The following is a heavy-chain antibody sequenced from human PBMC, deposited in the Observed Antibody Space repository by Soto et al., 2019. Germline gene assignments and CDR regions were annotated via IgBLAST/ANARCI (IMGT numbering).Heavy chain of an antibody. Sequence: HPGGSLRLSCAASGFTFSSYAMHWVRQAPGKGLEWVAVISYDGSNKYYADSVKGRFTISRDNSKNTLYLQMNSLRAEDTAVYYCARGSYYYDSSGYYYWGQGTLVTVSS. D-gene: IGHD3-22*01. V-gene: IGHV3-30-3*01. CDR1: GFTFSSYA. CDR2: ISYDGSNK. CDR3: ARGSYYYDSSGYYY. J-gene: IGHJ4*02.